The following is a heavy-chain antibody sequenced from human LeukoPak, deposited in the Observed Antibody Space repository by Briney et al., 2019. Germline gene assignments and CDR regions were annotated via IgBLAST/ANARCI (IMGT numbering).Heavy chain of an antibody. CDR3: ARRVGGGAPYYFDY. D-gene: IGHD1-26*01. J-gene: IGHJ4*02. V-gene: IGHV3-21*01. CDR2: ITSRSSYI. Sequence: GTSLRLSCAASGFTFSNYGMNWVRQAPGKGLEWVSSITSRSSYIYYADSMKGRFTISRDNAKNSLYLQMNSLRAEDTAVYYCARRVGGGAPYYFDYWGQGTLVTVSS. CDR1: GFTFSNYG.